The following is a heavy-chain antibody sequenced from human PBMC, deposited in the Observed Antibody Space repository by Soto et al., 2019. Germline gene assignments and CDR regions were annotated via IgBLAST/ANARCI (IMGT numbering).Heavy chain of an antibody. J-gene: IGHJ4*02. CDR3: AIPYYYDSSGYWYFDY. V-gene: IGHV1-46*01. D-gene: IGHD3-22*01. CDR2: INPSGGST. CDR1: GYTFTSYY. Sequence: ASVKVSCKASGYTFTSYYMHWVRQAPGQGLEWMGIINPSGGSTSYAQKFQGRVTMTRDTSTSTVYMELSSLRSEDTAVYYCAIPYYYDSSGYWYFDYWRQGTLVTVSS.